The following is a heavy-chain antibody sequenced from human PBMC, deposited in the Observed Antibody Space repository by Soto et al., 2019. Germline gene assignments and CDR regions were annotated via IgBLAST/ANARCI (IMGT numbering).Heavy chain of an antibody. V-gene: IGHV4-59*01. D-gene: IGHD6-19*01. Sequence: SETLSLTCTVSGGPLNSFYWSWIRQPPGKGLEWIGYVYYNGNTDYNPSLKSRVTISVDPSKNQFSLRLTSVTAADTAVYYCARGGWSNDFWGQGTLVTVSS. J-gene: IGHJ4*02. CDR1: GGPLNSFY. CDR3: ARGGWSNDF. CDR2: VYYNGNT.